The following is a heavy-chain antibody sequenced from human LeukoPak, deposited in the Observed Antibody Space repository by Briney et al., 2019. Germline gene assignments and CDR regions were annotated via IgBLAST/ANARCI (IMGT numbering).Heavy chain of an antibody. CDR3: ARQEPIAAAGKGAPDH. Sequence: SETLSLTCAVYGGSFSGYYWSWIRQPPGKGLEWIGSIYYSGSTYYNPSLKSRVTISVDTSKNQFSLKLSSVTAADTAVYYCARQEPIAAAGKGAPDHWGQGTLVTVSS. J-gene: IGHJ5*02. V-gene: IGHV4-34*01. D-gene: IGHD6-13*01. CDR2: IYYSGST. CDR1: GGSFSGYY.